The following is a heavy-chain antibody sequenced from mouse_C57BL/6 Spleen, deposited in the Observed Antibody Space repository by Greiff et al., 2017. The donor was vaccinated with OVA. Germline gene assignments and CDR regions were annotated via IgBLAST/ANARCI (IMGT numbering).Heavy chain of an antibody. Sequence: QVQLQQSGAELARPGASVKMSCKASGYTFTSYTMHWVKQRPGQGLEWIGYINPSSGYPKYNQKFKDKATLTADKSSSTAYLQLSSLTSEDSAVYYCARDYGSSYGYWGQGTTLTVSS. V-gene: IGHV1-4*01. D-gene: IGHD1-1*01. CDR1: GYTFTSYT. J-gene: IGHJ2*01. CDR2: INPSSGYP. CDR3: ARDYGSSYGY.